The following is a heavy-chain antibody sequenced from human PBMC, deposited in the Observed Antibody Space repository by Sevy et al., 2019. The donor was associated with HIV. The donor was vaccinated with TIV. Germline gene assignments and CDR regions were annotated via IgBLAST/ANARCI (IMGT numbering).Heavy chain of an antibody. Sequence: GGSLRLSCAASGFTFSNYAMSWVRQAPGKGLEWVSGMSGRGDSTYYVDSVKGRFTISRDISKNTVYMQMNSLRAEDTAVYYCAKDRIIVIGDAFDIWGQGTMVTVSS. CDR2: MSGRGDST. CDR3: AKDRIIVIGDAFDI. D-gene: IGHD2-21*01. CDR1: GFTFSNYA. V-gene: IGHV3-23*01. J-gene: IGHJ3*02.